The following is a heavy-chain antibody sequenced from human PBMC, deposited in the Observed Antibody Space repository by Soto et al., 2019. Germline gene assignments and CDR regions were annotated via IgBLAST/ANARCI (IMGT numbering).Heavy chain of an antibody. CDR2: IIPIFGTA. V-gene: IGHV1-69*13. CDR1: GGTFSSYA. J-gene: IGHJ4*02. Sequence: ASVKVSCKASGGTFSSYAISWVRQAPGQGLEWMGGIIPIFGTANYAQKFQGRVTITADESTSTAYMELSSLRSEDTAVYYCARGPQGRYYYDSSGYYNDYWGQGTLVTVSS. CDR3: ARGPQGRYYYDSSGYYNDY. D-gene: IGHD3-22*01.